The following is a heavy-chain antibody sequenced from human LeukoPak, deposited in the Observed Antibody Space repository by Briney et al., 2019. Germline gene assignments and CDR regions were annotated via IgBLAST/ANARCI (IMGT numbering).Heavy chain of an antibody. D-gene: IGHD6-13*01. J-gene: IGHJ3*02. V-gene: IGHV3-74*01. CDR3: ARMDVAAAFDI. CDR2: INSDGSST. Sequence: GGSLRLSCAASGFTFSSYWMHWVRQAPGKGLVWVSRINSDGSSTSYADSVKGRFTISRDNAKNTLYLQMNSLRAEDTAVYYCARMDVAAAFDIWGQGTMVTVSS. CDR1: GFTFSSYW.